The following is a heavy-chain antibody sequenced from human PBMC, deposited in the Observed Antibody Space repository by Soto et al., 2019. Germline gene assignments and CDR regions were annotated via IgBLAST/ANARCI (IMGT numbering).Heavy chain of an antibody. CDR1: GDSIRSSY. CDR2: VHYSGAT. Sequence: SETLSLTCTVSGDSIRSSYWSWVRQPPGKGLEWIGYVHYSGATNSNPSLKSRVTISADTSNNQFSLKVVSVSPSDTAVYFCARDLSGGSSWYDCDSWGPGTLVTVS. D-gene: IGHD6-13*01. J-gene: IGHJ5*02. V-gene: IGHV4-59*08. CDR3: ARDLSGGSSWYDCDS.